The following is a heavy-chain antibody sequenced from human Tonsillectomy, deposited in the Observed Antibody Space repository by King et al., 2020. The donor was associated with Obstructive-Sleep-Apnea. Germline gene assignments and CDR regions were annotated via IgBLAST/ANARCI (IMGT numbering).Heavy chain of an antibody. CDR3: ARGRYSSSKNTRRDPTRRRAEYFQH. J-gene: IGHJ1*01. CDR1: GGSFSGYY. V-gene: IGHV4-34*01. CDR2: INHSGST. Sequence: VQLQQWGAGLLKPSETLSLTCAVYGGSFSGYYWSWIRQPPGKGLEWIGEINHSGSTNYNPSLKSRVTISVDTSKNQFSLKLSSVTAADTAVYYCARGRYSSSKNTRRDPTRRRAEYFQHWGQGTLVTVSS. D-gene: IGHD6-13*01.